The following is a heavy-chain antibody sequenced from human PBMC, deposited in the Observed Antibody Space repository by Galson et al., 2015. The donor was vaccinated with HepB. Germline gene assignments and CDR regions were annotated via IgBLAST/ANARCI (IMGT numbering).Heavy chain of an antibody. CDR3: ARDWWDCSGGSCQASGFDP. CDR2: INAGNGNT. V-gene: IGHV1-3*01. J-gene: IGHJ5*02. D-gene: IGHD2-15*01. CDR1: GYTFTSYA. Sequence: SVKVSCKASGYTFTSYAMHWVRQAPGQRLEWMGWINAGNGNTKYSQKFQGRVTITRDTSASTAYMELSSLRSEDTAVYYCARDWWDCSGGSCQASGFDPWGQGTLVTVSP.